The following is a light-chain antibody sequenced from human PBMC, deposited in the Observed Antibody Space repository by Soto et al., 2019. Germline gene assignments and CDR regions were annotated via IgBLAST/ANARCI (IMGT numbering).Light chain of an antibody. CDR1: SSDVGGYNY. Sequence: SVLTQPDDESGDPGQSITVACSGTSSDVGGYNYVSWYQQHPGKAPKFMIYDVSNRPSGVSNRFSGSKSGNTASLTIPGLQAEDEADYHRSTHKTSTTRPIGFGTGT. CDR2: DVS. CDR3: STHKTSTTRPIG. J-gene: IGLJ1*01. V-gene: IGLV2-14*01.